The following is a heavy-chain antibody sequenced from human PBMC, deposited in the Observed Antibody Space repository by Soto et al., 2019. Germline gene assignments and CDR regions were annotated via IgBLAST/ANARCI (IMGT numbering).Heavy chain of an antibody. V-gene: IGHV1-69*13. CDR2: IIPIFGTA. Sequence: VKVSCKASGGTFSSYAIGWVRQAPGQGLEWMGGIIPIFGTANYAQKFQGRVTITADESTSTAYMELSSLRSEDTAVYYCARDPSFTMVRGVIENYYYYYGMDVWGERTTVTSPQ. CDR3: ARDPSFTMVRGVIENYYYYYGMDV. J-gene: IGHJ6*04. D-gene: IGHD3-10*01. CDR1: GGTFSSYA.